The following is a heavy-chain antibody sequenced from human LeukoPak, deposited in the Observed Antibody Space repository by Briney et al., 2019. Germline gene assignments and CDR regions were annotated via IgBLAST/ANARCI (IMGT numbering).Heavy chain of an antibody. CDR3: ARATAYYMDV. D-gene: IGHD5-18*01. CDR2: IGYDGTNK. V-gene: IGHV3-30*02. Sequence: GGSLRLSCTASGFTFSNYGMHWVRQAPGKGLEWVAFIGYDGTNKYYADSVKGRFTISRDNSKNTLYLQMNSLKADETAVYYCARATAYYMDVWGKGTTVTVSS. CDR1: GFTFSNYG. J-gene: IGHJ6*03.